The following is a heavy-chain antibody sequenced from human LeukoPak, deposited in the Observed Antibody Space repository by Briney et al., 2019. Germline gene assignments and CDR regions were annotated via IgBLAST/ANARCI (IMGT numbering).Heavy chain of an antibody. V-gene: IGHV3-23*01. CDR2: IRGSGVSA. CDR3: AKGHLDCCCWFSLYFDY. J-gene: IGHJ4*02. Sequence: GGSLRLSCEASGFTFSTYGMSWVRQAPGKGLEWVSSIRGSGVSAYYADSVKGRFTISRDNSKNTLYLQMNSLRAEDTAVYYWAKGHLDCCCWFSLYFDYWGQGMLVTVSS. CDR1: GFTFSTYG. D-gene: IGHD3-3*01.